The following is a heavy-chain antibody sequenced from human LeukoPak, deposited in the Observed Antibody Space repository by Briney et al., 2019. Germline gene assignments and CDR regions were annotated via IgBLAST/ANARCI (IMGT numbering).Heavy chain of an antibody. CDR1: GGSISSYY. CDR2: IYYSGST. CDR3: ARDKADGNFDY. D-gene: IGHD2-15*01. V-gene: IGHV4-59*01. Sequence: SSETLSLTCTVSGGSISSYYWSWIRQPPGKGLEWIGYIYYSGSTNYNPSLKSRVTISVDTSKNQFSLKLSSVTAADTAVYYCARDKADGNFDYWGQGTLVTVSS. J-gene: IGHJ4*02.